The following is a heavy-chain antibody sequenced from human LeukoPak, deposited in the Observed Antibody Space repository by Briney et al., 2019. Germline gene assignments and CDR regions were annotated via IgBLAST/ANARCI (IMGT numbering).Heavy chain of an antibody. Sequence: GGSLRLSCAASGFTFDDYGMSWVRQAPGKGLEWVSGINWNGGSTGYADSVKGRFTISRDNAKNSLYLQMNSLRAEDTALYYCARDVLRYFDWLLYCFDYWGQETLVSVSS. V-gene: IGHV3-20*04. CDR2: INWNGGST. CDR3: ARDVLRYFDWLLYCFDY. D-gene: IGHD3-9*01. J-gene: IGHJ4*02. CDR1: GFTFDDYG.